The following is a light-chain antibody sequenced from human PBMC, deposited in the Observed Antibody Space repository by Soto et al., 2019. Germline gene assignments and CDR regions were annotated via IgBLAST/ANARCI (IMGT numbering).Light chain of an antibody. Sequence: QSAMTQPASVSGSPGQSITISCTGTSSDVGGYNYVSWYQQHPGKAPKLMIYEVSNRPSGVSNRFSGSKSGNTASLTISGLQPEDEADYYCSSHTSSSTWVFGGGTKVTVL. CDR3: SSHTSSSTWV. CDR2: EVS. V-gene: IGLV2-14*01. J-gene: IGLJ3*02. CDR1: SSDVGGYNY.